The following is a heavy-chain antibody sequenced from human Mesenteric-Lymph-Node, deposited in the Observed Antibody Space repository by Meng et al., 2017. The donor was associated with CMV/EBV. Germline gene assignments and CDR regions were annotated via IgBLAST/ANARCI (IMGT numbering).Heavy chain of an antibody. D-gene: IGHD3-9*01. CDR2: INHSGST. J-gene: IGHJ4*02. CDR1: GGSFSGYD. CDR3: ARGSSYDILTGYFDY. V-gene: IGHV4-34*01. Sequence: QVQLHQGGAGLLKPSETLSVTFAVYGGSFSGYDWNWIRQSPEKGLEWIGEINHSGSTTYNPSFTSRIIISVDTSTNQISLNMSSVTAADTAVYYCARGSSYDILTGYFDYWGQGALVTVSS.